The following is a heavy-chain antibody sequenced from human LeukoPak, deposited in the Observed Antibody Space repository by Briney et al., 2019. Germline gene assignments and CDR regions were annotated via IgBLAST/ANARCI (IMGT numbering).Heavy chain of an antibody. J-gene: IGHJ5*02. Sequence: SETLSLTCAVYGGSFSGYYWSWIRQPPGKGLEWIGEINHSGSTNYNPSLKSRVTISVDTSKNQFSLKLSSVTAADTAVYYCAGVRSSSWTPRNWFDPWGQGTLVTVSS. CDR2: INHSGST. D-gene: IGHD6-13*01. CDR3: AGVRSSSWTPRNWFDP. V-gene: IGHV4-34*01. CDR1: GGSFSGYY.